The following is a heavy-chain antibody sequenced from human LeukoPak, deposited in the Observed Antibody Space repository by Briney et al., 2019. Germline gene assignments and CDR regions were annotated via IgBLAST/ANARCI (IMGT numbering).Heavy chain of an antibody. J-gene: IGHJ4*02. CDR2: INAGNGNT. D-gene: IGHD2-15*01. Sequence: ASVKASCKASGYTFTTYAMHWVRQAPGQRLEWMGWINAGNGNTKYSQKFQGRVTITRDTSASTAYMELSGLRSEDTAVYYCARGSCSGGSCYCDYWGQGTLVTVSS. CDR1: GYTFTTYA. CDR3: ARGSCSGGSCYCDY. V-gene: IGHV1-3*01.